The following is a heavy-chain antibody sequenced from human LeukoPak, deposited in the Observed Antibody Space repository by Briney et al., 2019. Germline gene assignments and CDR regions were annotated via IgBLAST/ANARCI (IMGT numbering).Heavy chain of an antibody. Sequence: GGSLRLSCAASGFTVSSNYMSWVRQAPGKGLEWVSVIYSGGNTYYADSVKGRFTISRDNAKNSLYLQMNSLRAGDTAVYYCARAIYSGYVPPRYWGQGTLVTVSS. CDR2: IYSGGNT. CDR1: GFTVSSNY. CDR3: ARAIYSGYVPPRY. D-gene: IGHD5-12*01. J-gene: IGHJ4*02. V-gene: IGHV3-66*01.